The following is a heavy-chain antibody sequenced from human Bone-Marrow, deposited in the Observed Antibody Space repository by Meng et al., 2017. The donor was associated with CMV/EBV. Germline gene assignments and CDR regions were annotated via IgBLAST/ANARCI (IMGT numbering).Heavy chain of an antibody. CDR2: INPNSGGT. Sequence: ASVNVTCKASGYTFTGSYMHWVRQAPGQGLEWMGWINPNSGGTNYAQKFQGRVTMTRDTSISTAYMELSRLRSDDTAVYYCARVGGYCSSTSCYKTGTGPMDVWGQGTTVTVSS. CDR1: GYTFTGSY. J-gene: IGHJ6*02. D-gene: IGHD2-2*02. CDR3: ARVGGYCSSTSCYKTGTGPMDV. V-gene: IGHV1-2*02.